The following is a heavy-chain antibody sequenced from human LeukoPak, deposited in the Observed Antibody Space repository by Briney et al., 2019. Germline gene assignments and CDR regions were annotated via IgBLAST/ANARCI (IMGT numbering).Heavy chain of an antibody. CDR2: ISSSSSTI. CDR3: ARVRVYEIDY. CDR1: GFTFSSYS. D-gene: IGHD2-8*01. V-gene: IGHV3-48*01. J-gene: IGHJ4*02. Sequence: GGSLRLSCAASGFTFSSYSMNWVRQAPGKGLEWVSYISSSSSTIYYADSVKGRFTISRDNAKNSLYLQMNSLRAEDTAVYYCARVRVYEIDYWGQGTLVTVSS.